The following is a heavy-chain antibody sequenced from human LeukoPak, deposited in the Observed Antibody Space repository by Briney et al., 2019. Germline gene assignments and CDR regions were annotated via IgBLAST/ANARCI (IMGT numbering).Heavy chain of an antibody. J-gene: IGHJ4*02. CDR1: GGSISSSSYY. Sequence: SETLSLTCTVSGGSISSSSYYWGWIRQPPGKGLEWIGSIYYSGSTYYNPSLKSRVTISVDTSKNQFSLKLSSVTAADTAVYYCAREGYDSSGYYFDYWGQGTLVTVSS. CDR2: IYYSGST. V-gene: IGHV4-39*02. D-gene: IGHD3-22*01. CDR3: AREGYDSSGYYFDY.